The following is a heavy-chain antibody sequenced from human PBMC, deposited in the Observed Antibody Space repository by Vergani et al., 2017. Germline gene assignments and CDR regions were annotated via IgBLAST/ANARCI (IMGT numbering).Heavy chain of an antibody. D-gene: IGHD2-15*01. J-gene: IGHJ4*02. CDR1: GFTFSSYS. Sequence: EVQLVESGGGLVKPGGSLRLSCAASGFTFSSYSMNWVRQAPGKGLEWVSSISSSSSYIYYADSVKGRFTISRDNAKNSLYLQMNSLRAEDTAVYYCASDTGCSGGSCYFDYWGQGTLVTVSS. V-gene: IGHV3-21*01. CDR3: ASDTGCSGGSCYFDY. CDR2: ISSSSSYI.